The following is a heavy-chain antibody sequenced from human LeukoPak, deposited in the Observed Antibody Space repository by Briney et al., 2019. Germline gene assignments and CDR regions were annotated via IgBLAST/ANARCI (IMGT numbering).Heavy chain of an antibody. V-gene: IGHV3-30-3*01. Sequence: GGSLRLSCAASGFTFSSYAMHWVPQAPGKGPEWGAVISYDGSNKYYADSVKGRFTISRDNSKNTLYLQMSSLRAEDTAVYYCARDAGYSYGNGLRGFEYWGQGTLVTVSS. CDR2: ISYDGSNK. CDR1: GFTFSSYA. D-gene: IGHD5-18*01. CDR3: ARDAGYSYGNGLRGFEY. J-gene: IGHJ4*02.